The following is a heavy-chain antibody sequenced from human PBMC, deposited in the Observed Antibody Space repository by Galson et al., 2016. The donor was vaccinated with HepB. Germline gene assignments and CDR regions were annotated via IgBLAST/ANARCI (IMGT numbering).Heavy chain of an antibody. CDR2: ISYNGSHK. D-gene: IGHD3-22*01. Sequence: SLRLSCAASGFTFSNYAMHWVRQAPGKGLEWVAIISYNGSHKNYSDSVKGRFTISRDNSKNTLYLQRTSLRAEDTAVYYCARPWIADYCDRRALDIWGQGTMVTVSS. CDR3: ARPWIADYCDRRALDI. CDR1: GFTFSNYA. V-gene: IGHV3-30*04. J-gene: IGHJ3*02.